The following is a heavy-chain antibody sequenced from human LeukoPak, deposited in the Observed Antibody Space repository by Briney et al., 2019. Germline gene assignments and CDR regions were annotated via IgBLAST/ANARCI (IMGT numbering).Heavy chain of an antibody. CDR3: VKDLYYDNSGYYSGAFDY. D-gene: IGHD3-22*01. Sequence: QPGRSLRLSCSASGFTFKKYAMHWVRQAPGKGLEYVSAITSNGGRTYYADSVKGRFTISRDNSKNTLFLQMSSLRVEDTAVYYCVKDLYYDNSGYYSGAFDYWGQGTLVTVSS. CDR2: ITSNGGRT. J-gene: IGHJ4*02. V-gene: IGHV3-64D*06. CDR1: GFTFKKYA.